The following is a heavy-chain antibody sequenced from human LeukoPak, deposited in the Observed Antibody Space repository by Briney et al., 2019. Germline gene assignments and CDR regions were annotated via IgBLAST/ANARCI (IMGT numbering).Heavy chain of an antibody. V-gene: IGHV1-69*05. CDR1: GGTFSSYA. Sequence: SVKVSCKASGGTFSSYATSWVRQAPGQGLEWMGRIIPIFGTANYAQKFQGRVTITTDESTSTAYMELSSLRSEDTAVYYCARDAQYSSSSDDFDYWGQGTLVTVSS. J-gene: IGHJ4*02. CDR2: IIPIFGTA. CDR3: ARDAQYSSSSDDFDY. D-gene: IGHD6-6*01.